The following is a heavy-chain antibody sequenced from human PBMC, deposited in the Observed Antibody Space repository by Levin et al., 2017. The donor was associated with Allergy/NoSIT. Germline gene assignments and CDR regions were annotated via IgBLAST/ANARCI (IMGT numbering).Heavy chain of an antibody. V-gene: IGHV3-23*01. CDR3: ASHLPAAGREYDY. CDR1: GFTFSNYP. Sequence: GGSLRLSCTASGFTFSNYPMSWVRQTPGKGLEWISAIGASSGTTYYADSVKGRFTISKDYSKDILYLQMNSLRAEDTAVYYCASHLPAAGREYDYWGRGTPVTVSS. D-gene: IGHD6-13*01. CDR2: IGASSGTT. J-gene: IGHJ4*02.